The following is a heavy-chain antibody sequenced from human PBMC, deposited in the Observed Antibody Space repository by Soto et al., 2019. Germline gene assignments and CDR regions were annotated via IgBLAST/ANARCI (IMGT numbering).Heavy chain of an antibody. J-gene: IGHJ6*02. CDR2: IYYSGST. V-gene: IGHV4-59*01. D-gene: IGHD4-17*01. CDR1: GGSISSYY. Sequence: PSETLSLTCTVSGGSISSYYWSWIRQPPGKGLEWIGYIYYSGSTNYNPSLKSRVTISVDTSKNQFSLKLSSVTAADTAVYYCAGVDYGYYYYGMDVWGQGTTVTVSS. CDR3: AGVDYGYYYYGMDV.